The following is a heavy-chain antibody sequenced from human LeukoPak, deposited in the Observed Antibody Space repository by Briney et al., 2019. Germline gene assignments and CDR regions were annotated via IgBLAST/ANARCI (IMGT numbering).Heavy chain of an antibody. J-gene: IGHJ3*02. Sequence: PSETLSLTCTVSGGSISSSRYYWGWIRQPPGKGLEWIGSIYYSGSTYYNPSLKSRVTISVDTSKNQFSLKLSSVTAADTAVYYCARDKGYYDILTGYYKTDAFDIWGQGTMVTVSS. CDR2: IYYSGST. V-gene: IGHV4-39*07. D-gene: IGHD3-9*01. CDR1: GGSISSSRYY. CDR3: ARDKGYYDILTGYYKTDAFDI.